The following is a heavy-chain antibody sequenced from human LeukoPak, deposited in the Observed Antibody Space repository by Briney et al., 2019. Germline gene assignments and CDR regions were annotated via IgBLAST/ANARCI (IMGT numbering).Heavy chain of an antibody. J-gene: IGHJ4*02. Sequence: SETLSLTCAVYGGSFSGYYWSWIRQPPGKGLEWIGEINHSGSTNYNPSLKSRVTISVDTSKNQFSLKLSSVTAADTAVYYCARNGDDSSGPFGYWGQGTLVTVSS. CDR1: GGSFSGYY. D-gene: IGHD3-22*01. CDR2: INHSGST. V-gene: IGHV4-34*01. CDR3: ARNGDDSSGPFGY.